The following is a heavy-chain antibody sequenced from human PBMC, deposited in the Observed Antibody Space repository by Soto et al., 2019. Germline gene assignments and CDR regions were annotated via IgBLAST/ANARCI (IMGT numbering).Heavy chain of an antibody. V-gene: IGHV3-74*01. CDR3: ARESMWAPDY. J-gene: IGHJ4*02. D-gene: IGHD1-26*01. Sequence: EVQLVESGGGLVQPGGSLRLSCAASGFTFSIYWMHWVRQAPGKGLEWVSRINGDGRSTSNADPVKGRFTISRDNAKNTLYLEMNSLRAEDTAVYYCARESMWAPDYWGQGTLVAVSS. CDR2: INGDGRST. CDR1: GFTFSIYW.